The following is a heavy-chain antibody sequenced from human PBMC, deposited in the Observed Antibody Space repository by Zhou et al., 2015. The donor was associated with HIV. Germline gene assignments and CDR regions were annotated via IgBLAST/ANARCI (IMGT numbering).Heavy chain of an antibody. CDR1: GFMFSAYG. D-gene: IGHD4-11*01. Sequence: QVQLVESGGGVVQPGRSLRLSCVTSGFMFSAYGMHWVRRPPGKGLEWIAFILSDGVKNYYADAVRGRFTISRDNPNKTLSLQMNSVRDEDTAVYYCVRATHDYRVGMDVWGPRGPRSPSPQ. V-gene: IGHV3-33*01. CDR2: ILSDGVKN. CDR3: VRATHDYRVGMDV. J-gene: IGHJ6*01.